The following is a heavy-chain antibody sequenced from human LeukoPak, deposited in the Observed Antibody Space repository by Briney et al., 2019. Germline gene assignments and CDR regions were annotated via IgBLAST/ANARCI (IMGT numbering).Heavy chain of an antibody. CDR1: GGTFSSYA. CDR2: IIPILVIA. D-gene: IGHD2-2*01. Sequence: GASVKVSCKASGGTFSSYAISWVRQAPGQGLEWMGRIIPILVIANYAQKFQGRVTITADKSTSTAYMELSSLRSEDTAVYYCARRGEGGSTFDYWGQGTLVTVSS. CDR3: ARRGEGGSTFDY. J-gene: IGHJ4*02. V-gene: IGHV1-69*04.